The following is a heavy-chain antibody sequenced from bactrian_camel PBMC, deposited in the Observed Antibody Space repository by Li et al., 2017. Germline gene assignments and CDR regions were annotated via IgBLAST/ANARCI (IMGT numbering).Heavy chain of an antibody. CDR3: AAGYGFYCVMESSQYNR. Sequence: HVQLVEPGGGSVQAGGSLRLSCVASGYTLPMNMGWFRRLPGQEREGVAAIAGDGRTNYADSVKGRFTISRDIARNTLDLQMNSLKPEDSAMYYCAAGYGFYCVMESSQYNRWGQGTQVTVS. CDR2: IAGDGRT. CDR1: GYTLPMN. D-gene: IGHD3*01. J-gene: IGHJ4*01. V-gene: IGHV3S53*01.